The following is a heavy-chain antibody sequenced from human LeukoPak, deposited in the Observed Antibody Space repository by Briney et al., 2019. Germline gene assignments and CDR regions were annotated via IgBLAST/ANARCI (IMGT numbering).Heavy chain of an antibody. D-gene: IGHD3-10*01. V-gene: IGHV3-49*04. CDR2: IRSKAYGGTT. J-gene: IGHJ4*02. CDR3: TRVDYYYGSGGYWPFDY. Sequence: PGGSLRLSCRASGFTFGDYAMSWVRQAPGKGLEWVGFIRSKAYGGTTEYAASVKGRFTISRDDSKTIAYLQLNSLKTDDTALYYCTRVDYYYGSGGYWPFDYWGQGNLVTVSS. CDR1: GFTFGDYA.